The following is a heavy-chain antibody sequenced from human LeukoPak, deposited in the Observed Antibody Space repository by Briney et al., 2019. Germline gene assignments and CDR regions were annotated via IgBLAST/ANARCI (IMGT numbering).Heavy chain of an antibody. D-gene: IGHD3-10*01. V-gene: IGHV3-33*01. CDR1: GFTFSSYG. CDR2: IWYDGSNK. CDR3: ARLWFGESLKYYFDY. Sequence: GGSLRLSCAASGFTFSSYGMHWVRQAPGKGLEWVAVIWYDGSNKYYADSVKGRFTISRDNSKNTLYLQMNSLRAEDTAVYYCARLWFGESLKYYFDYWGQGTLVTVSS. J-gene: IGHJ4*02.